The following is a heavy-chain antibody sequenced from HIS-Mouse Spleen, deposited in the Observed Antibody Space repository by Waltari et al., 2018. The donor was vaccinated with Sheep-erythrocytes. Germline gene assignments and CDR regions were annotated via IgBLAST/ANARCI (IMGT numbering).Heavy chain of an antibody. D-gene: IGHD1-26*01. Sequence: EVQLVESGGGLVQPGGSLRLSWSASGFTFSRYWMGWVRQAPGKGLEWVANIKQDGSKKYYVDSVKGRFTISRDNAKNSLYLQMNSLRAEDTAVYYCARVRELLYFQHWGQGTLVTVSS. CDR2: IKQDGSKK. J-gene: IGHJ1*01. CDR1: GFTFSRYW. CDR3: ARVRELLYFQH. V-gene: IGHV3-7*01.